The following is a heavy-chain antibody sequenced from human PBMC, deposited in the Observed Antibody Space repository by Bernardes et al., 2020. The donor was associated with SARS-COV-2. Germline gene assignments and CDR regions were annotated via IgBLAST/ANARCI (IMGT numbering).Heavy chain of an antibody. Sequence: SGPTLVKPTQTLTLTCTFPGFSLSTSGMCVSWIRQPPGKALEWLARIDWDDDKYYSTSLKTRLTISKDTSKNQVVLTMTNMDPVDTATYYCARMYYDSENYYYGMDVWGQGTTVTVSS. CDR2: IDWDDDK. V-gene: IGHV2-70*11. CDR3: ARMYYDSENYYYGMDV. D-gene: IGHD3-22*01. J-gene: IGHJ6*02. CDR1: GFSLSTSGMC.